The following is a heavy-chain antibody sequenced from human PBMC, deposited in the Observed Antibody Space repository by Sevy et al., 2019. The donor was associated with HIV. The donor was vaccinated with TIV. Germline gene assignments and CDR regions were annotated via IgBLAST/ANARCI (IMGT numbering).Heavy chain of an antibody. J-gene: IGHJ4*02. CDR3: AIDSILGLFY. V-gene: IGHV4-31*03. D-gene: IGHD2-21*01. Sequence: SETLSLTCTVSGGSISSGGYYWSWIRQHPGKGLEWIGYIYYSGSTYYNPSLKSRVTISGDTSKNQFSLKLSSVTAADSAVYYCAIDSILGLFYWGQGTLVTVSS. CDR2: IYYSGST. CDR1: GGSISSGGYY.